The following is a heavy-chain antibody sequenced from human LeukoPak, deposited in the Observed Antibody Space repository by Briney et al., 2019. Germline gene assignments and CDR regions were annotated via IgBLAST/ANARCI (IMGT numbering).Heavy chain of an antibody. D-gene: IGHD2-2*01. CDR1: GFTFSDYA. Sequence: GGSLRLSCVASGFTFSDYAMHWVRQPLGKGPEWVAALSHDGSHSSYADSVKGRFTISRDKSQNTVYLQMNSLRAEDTAVYYCARGSSTSCCDFDYWGQGTLVTVSS. CDR2: LSHDGSHS. CDR3: ARGSSTSCCDFDY. V-gene: IGHV3-30*04. J-gene: IGHJ4*02.